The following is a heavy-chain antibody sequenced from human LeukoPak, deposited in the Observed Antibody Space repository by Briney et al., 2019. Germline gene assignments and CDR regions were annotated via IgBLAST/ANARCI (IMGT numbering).Heavy chain of an antibody. Sequence: PGGSLRLSCAASGFTVSSNYMSWVRQAPGKGLEWVSVIYSGGSTYYADSVKGRFTISRDNSKNTLYLQMKSLRAEDTAVYYCARGPKITGTTLYYYYYMDVWGKGTTVTVSS. CDR1: GFTVSSNY. CDR2: IYSGGST. J-gene: IGHJ6*03. CDR3: ARGPKITGTTLYYYYYMDV. D-gene: IGHD1-7*01. V-gene: IGHV3-53*01.